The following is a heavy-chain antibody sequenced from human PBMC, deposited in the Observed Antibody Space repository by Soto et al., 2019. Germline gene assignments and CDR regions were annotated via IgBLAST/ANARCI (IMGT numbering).Heavy chain of an antibody. Sequence: PGGSLRLSCAASGFTFSSYWMHWVRQAPGKGLVWVARIHYDGTITSYADSVKGRFTISGDNAKNTLYLQMNSLRAEDPAIYYCARDGFGPRDYWGQGTLVTVSS. J-gene: IGHJ4*02. D-gene: IGHD3-16*01. CDR3: ARDGFGPRDY. CDR2: IHYDGTIT. V-gene: IGHV3-74*01. CDR1: GFTFSSYW.